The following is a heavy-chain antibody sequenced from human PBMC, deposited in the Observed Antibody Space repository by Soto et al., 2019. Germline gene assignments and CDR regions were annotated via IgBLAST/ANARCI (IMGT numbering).Heavy chain of an antibody. J-gene: IGHJ4*02. CDR3: ARDRDYYDSSGYYQYDY. Sequence: ASVKVSCKASGYTFTSYDIIWVRQATGQGLEWMGWMNPNSGNTGYAQKFQGRVTMTRNKSISTAYMELSSLRSEDTAVYYCARDRDYYDSSGYYQYDYWGQGTLVTVS. V-gene: IGHV1-8*01. D-gene: IGHD3-22*01. CDR2: MNPNSGNT. CDR1: GYTFTSYD.